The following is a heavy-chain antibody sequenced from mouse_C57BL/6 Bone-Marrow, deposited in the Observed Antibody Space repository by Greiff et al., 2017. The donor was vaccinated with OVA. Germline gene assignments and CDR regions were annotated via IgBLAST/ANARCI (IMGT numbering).Heavy chain of an antibody. CDR2: ILPGSGST. Sequence: VQLQQSGAELMKPGASVKLSCKATGYTFTGYWIEWVKQRPGHGLEWIGEILPGSGSTNYNEKFKGKATFTADTSSNTAYMQISSLTTEATSIYDCARPFGSSYWYFDVWGTGTTVTVSS. V-gene: IGHV1-9*01. CDR1: GYTFTGYW. D-gene: IGHD1-1*01. J-gene: IGHJ1*03. CDR3: ARPFGSSYWYFDV.